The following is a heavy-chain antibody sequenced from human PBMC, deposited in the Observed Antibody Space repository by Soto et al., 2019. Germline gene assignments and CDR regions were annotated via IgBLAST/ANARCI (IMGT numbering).Heavy chain of an antibody. D-gene: IGHD3-3*01. CDR3: ARGGRFLEWLLYPFDY. CDR1: GYTFTSYA. J-gene: IGHJ4*02. CDR2: INAGNGNT. Sequence: ASVKVSCKASGYTFTSYAMHWVRQAPGQRLEWMGWINAGNGNTKYSQKFQGTVTITRDTSASTAYMELSSLRSEDTAVYYCARGGRFLEWLLYPFDYWGQGTLVTVSS. V-gene: IGHV1-3*01.